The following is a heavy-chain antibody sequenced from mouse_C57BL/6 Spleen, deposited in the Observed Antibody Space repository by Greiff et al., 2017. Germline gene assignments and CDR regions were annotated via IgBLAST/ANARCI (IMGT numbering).Heavy chain of an antibody. J-gene: IGHJ4*01. CDR2: INPSNGGT. CDR3: GVAKGGLGYAMDY. Sequence: QVQLQQPGTELVKPGASVKLSCKASGYTFTSYWMHWVKQRPGQGLEWIGNINPSNGGTNYNETFKSKATLTVDKSSSTAYMQLSSLTSEDSAVYCCGVAKGGLGYAMDYWGQGTSVTVSS. D-gene: IGHD1-1*01. V-gene: IGHV1-53*01. CDR1: GYTFTSYW.